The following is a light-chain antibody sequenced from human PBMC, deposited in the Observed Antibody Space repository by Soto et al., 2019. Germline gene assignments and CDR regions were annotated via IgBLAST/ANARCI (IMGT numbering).Light chain of an antibody. V-gene: IGKV2-30*02. CDR1: QSLVHSDGNTY. J-gene: IGKJ2*01. Sequence: VVMTQSPLSLPVTLGQPASISCRSSQSLVHSDGNTYLSWFQQRPGQSPRRLIYKVSNRYSGVPDRFSGSGSGTDFTLKISRVEAEDVGVYYCMQGTHRPPYTIGQGTKLEIK. CDR2: KVS. CDR3: MQGTHRPPYT.